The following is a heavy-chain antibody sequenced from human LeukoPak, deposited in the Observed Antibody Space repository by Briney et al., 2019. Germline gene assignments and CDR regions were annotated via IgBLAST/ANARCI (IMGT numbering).Heavy chain of an antibody. D-gene: IGHD7-27*01. V-gene: IGHV3-48*04. J-gene: IGHJ4*02. CDR2: IGKSGDRTT. CDR3: TTVWGGD. Sequence: GGSLRLSCAASGFTFSIYSLNWVRQAPGKGLEWVAYIGKSGDRTTKYADSVKGRFTISRDNAENSLFLQMNSLRAEDTAVYYCTTVWGGDWGQGTLVTVSS. CDR1: GFTFSIYS.